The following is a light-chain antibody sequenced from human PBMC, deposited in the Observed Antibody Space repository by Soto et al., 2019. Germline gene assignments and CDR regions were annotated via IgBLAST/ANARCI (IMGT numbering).Light chain of an antibody. V-gene: IGKV3D-15*01. CDR2: GVS. Sequence: EVVMTQSPATLSVSLGDSATLSCRASQSVTNKLALYQKKPGQAPRVIIFGVSTRATGIPDRFSGSGSGTEFTLAITSLQSEDFALYYCQQYHNLWTFGQGTKVDIK. CDR1: QSVTNK. J-gene: IGKJ1*01. CDR3: QQYHNLWT.